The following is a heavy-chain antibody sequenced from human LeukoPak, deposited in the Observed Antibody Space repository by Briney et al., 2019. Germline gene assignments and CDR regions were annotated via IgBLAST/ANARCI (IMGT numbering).Heavy chain of an antibody. J-gene: IGHJ4*02. V-gene: IGHV4-34*01. Sequence: PSETLSLTCAVYGGSFSGYYWSWIRQPPGKGLEWIGEINHSGSTNYNPSLKSRVTISVDTSKNQFSLKLSSVTAADTAVYYCATESDSSAYSVYWGQGTLVTVSS. CDR2: INHSGST. CDR1: GGSFSGYY. D-gene: IGHD3-22*01. CDR3: ATESDSSAYSVY.